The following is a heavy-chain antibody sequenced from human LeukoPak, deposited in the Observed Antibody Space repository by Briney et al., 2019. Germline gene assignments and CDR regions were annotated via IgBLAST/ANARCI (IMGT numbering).Heavy chain of an antibody. CDR1: EFSFETYW. V-gene: IGHV3-7*01. J-gene: IGHJ6*03. CDR2: IKEDGREK. Sequence: GALSLSCVALEFSFETYWMSWVRQAPGKGPEWVANIKEDGREKHYVGSVRGRFTISRDNVDNSMHLQMNSLRSEDMAVYYCARGDTMDVWGKGTTVTVSS. D-gene: IGHD5-18*01. CDR3: ARGDTMDV.